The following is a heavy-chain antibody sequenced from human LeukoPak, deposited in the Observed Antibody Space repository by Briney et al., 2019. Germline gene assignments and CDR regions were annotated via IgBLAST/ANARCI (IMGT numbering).Heavy chain of an antibody. CDR1: GFSVSSNY. CDR3: ASGITGTNNWFDP. J-gene: IGHJ5*02. Sequence: PRGSLRLSXAASGFSVSSNYMSWVRQAPGKGLEWVSVIYSGGTTYYADSVKGRFTISRDNSKNTLYLQMNSLRAEDTALYYCASGITGTNNWFDPWGQGTLVTVSS. CDR2: IYSGGTT. V-gene: IGHV3-66*02. D-gene: IGHD1-20*01.